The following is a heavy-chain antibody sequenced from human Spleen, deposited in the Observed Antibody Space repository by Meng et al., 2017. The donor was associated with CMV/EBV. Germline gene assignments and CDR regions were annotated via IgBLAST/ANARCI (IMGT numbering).Heavy chain of an antibody. J-gene: IGHJ4*02. D-gene: IGHD4-17*01. V-gene: IGHV3-20*04. Sequence: ESLKISCAASGFTLDDYGMSWVRQAPGKGLEWVSSINWNGGSTTYADSVKGRFTISRDNAKNSLYLQMDNLGTEDTALYYCVRDRNYGVYLGSDYWGQGTLVTVSS. CDR2: INWNGGST. CDR3: VRDRNYGVYLGSDY. CDR1: GFTLDDYG.